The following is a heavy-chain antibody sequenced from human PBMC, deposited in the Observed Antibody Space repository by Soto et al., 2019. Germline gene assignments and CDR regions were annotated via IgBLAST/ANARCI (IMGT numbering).Heavy chain of an antibody. CDR3: AKGPPQGSLQEYFQQ. J-gene: IGHJ1*01. CDR1: GFTFSTYD. CDR2: ISYDGDNE. Sequence: GGSLRLSCAASGFTFSTYDIHWVRQAPGKGLEWVALISYDGDNEYYADSVKGRFTISRDNSKNTLYLQMNSLRAEDTAVYYCAKGPPQGSLQEYFQQWGQGTLVTVSS. D-gene: IGHD2-15*01. V-gene: IGHV3-30*18.